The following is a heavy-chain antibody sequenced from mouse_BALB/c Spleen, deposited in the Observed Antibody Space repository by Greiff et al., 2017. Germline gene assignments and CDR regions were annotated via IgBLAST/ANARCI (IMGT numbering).Heavy chain of an antibody. V-gene: IGHV2-9*02. CDR2: IWAGGST. D-gene: IGHD2-3*01. J-gene: IGHJ4*01. CDR3: ARGGGYSLYYAMDY. CDR1: GFSLTSYG. Sequence: VHLVESGPGLVAPSQSLSITCTVSGFSLTSYGVHWVRQPPGKGLEWLGVIWAGGSTNYNSALMSRLSISKDNSKSQVFLKMNSLQTDDTAMYYCARGGGYSLYYAMDYWGQGTSVTVSS.